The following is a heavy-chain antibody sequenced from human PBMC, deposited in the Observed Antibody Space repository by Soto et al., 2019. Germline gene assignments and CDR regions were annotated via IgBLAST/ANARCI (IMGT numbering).Heavy chain of an antibody. CDR3: AKAHKGGTFDY. V-gene: IGHV3-30*18. CDR1: GFTFSSYG. D-gene: IGHD3-16*01. J-gene: IGHJ4*02. Sequence: QVQLVESGGGVVQPGRSLRLSCAASGFTFSSYGMHWVRQAPGKGLEWVAVISYDGSNKYYADSVKGRFPISRDNSKNTLYLQMNSLRAEDTAVYYCAKAHKGGTFDYWGQGTLVTVSS. CDR2: ISYDGSNK.